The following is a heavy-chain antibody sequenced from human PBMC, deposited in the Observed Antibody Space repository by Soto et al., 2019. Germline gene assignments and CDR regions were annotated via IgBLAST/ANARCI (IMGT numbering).Heavy chain of an antibody. J-gene: IGHJ5*01. Sequence: QVQLVESGGGVVQPGRSLRLSCAASGFSFSTTGMHWVRQAPGKGLEWVAMISHDGGAVHFADSVKGRFTISRDDSTNTLYLQMNSLIPEDTAVYYCAKDLYSSDWFNFFDSWGQGSLVTVSS. V-gene: IGHV3-30*18. D-gene: IGHD6-19*01. CDR1: GFSFSTTG. CDR2: ISHDGGAV. CDR3: AKDLYSSDWFNFFDS.